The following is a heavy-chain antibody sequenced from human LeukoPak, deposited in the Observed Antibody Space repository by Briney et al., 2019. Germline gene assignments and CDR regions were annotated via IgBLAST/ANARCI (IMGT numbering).Heavy chain of an antibody. J-gene: IGHJ4*02. D-gene: IGHD3-22*01. CDR1: GDSGSYFY. Sequence: SETLSLTCTVSGDSGSYFYNWIRQPAGKGLEWIGRIYRSGTTYYNPSLKSRVAMPVDTSKNQFSLKLRSVTAADTGLYFCALLGSSALDYWGQGALVTVSS. CDR2: IYRSGTT. V-gene: IGHV4-4*07. CDR3: ALLGSSALDY.